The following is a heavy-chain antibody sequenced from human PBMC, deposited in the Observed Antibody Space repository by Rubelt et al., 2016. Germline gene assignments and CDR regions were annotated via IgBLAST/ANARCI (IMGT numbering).Heavy chain of an antibody. CDR1: GFTFSNYW. V-gene: IGHV3-74*01. Sequence: EVHLVESGGGLVQPGGSLRLSCAASGFTFSNYWMHWVRQVHGKGLVWVSHLDSDGSNTNYADSVRGRFTISRVEAKKTLYPQMNSLRADDTAVYYCARIVVVTTTDWYFDLWGRGTLVTVSS. CDR3: ARIVVVTTTDWYFDL. CDR2: LDSDGSNT. D-gene: IGHD2-21*02. J-gene: IGHJ2*01.